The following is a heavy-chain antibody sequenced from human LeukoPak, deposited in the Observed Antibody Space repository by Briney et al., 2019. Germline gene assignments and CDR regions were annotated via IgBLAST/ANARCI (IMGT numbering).Heavy chain of an antibody. Sequence: GGSLRLSCAASGFTFSTYGLHWVRQAPGKGLEWVAVISFDGSERYYADSVKGRFTISRDNSKNTLCLQMNSLRGEDTAVYYCAKALLDYYYFYGMDVWGQGTTVTVSS. CDR1: GFTFSTYG. J-gene: IGHJ6*02. CDR3: AKALLDYYYFYGMDV. D-gene: IGHD1-1*01. CDR2: ISFDGSER. V-gene: IGHV3-30*18.